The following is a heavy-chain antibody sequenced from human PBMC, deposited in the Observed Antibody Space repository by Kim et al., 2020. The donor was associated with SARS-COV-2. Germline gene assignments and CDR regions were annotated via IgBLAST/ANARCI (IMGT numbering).Heavy chain of an antibody. J-gene: IGHJ3*02. CDR2: ISGSGGST. CDR3: AKEPRRGGFGDDAFDI. CDR1: GFTFSSYA. D-gene: IGHD3-10*01. Sequence: GGSLRLSCAASGFTFSSYAMSWVRQAPGKGLEWVSAISGSGGSTYYADSVKGRFTISRDNSKNTLYLQMNSLRAEDTAVYYCAKEPRRGGFGDDAFDIWGQGTMVTVSS. V-gene: IGHV3-23*01.